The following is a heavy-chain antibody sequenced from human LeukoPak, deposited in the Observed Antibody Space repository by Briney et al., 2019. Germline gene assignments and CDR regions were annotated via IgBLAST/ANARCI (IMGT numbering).Heavy chain of an antibody. CDR2: INWNGDST. Sequence: GGSLRLSCAASGFTFSSYAMSWVRQAPGKGLEWVSGINWNGDSTGYADSVKGRFTISRDNAKNSLYVQTNNLRAEDTALYYCARVNGSGSYFGHFDYWGQGTLVTVSS. CDR3: ARVNGSGSYFGHFDY. V-gene: IGHV3-20*04. J-gene: IGHJ4*02. D-gene: IGHD3-10*01. CDR1: GFTFSSYA.